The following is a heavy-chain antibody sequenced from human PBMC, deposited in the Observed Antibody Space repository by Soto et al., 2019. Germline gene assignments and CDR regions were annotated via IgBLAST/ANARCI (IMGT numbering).Heavy chain of an antibody. CDR3: AKDRGGHIGYDYRNFAMDV. CDR1: GFTFSSFG. Sequence: PGGSLRLSCVVSGFTFSSFGLHWVRQIPGKGLEWVGVMSPDGSQKYHADSVQGRFIISRDNSRETLYLQMNSLRREDSGVYYCAKDRGGHIGYDYRNFAMDVWGPGTKVTVYS. J-gene: IGHJ6*02. D-gene: IGHD4-4*01. CDR2: MSPDGSQK. V-gene: IGHV3-30*18.